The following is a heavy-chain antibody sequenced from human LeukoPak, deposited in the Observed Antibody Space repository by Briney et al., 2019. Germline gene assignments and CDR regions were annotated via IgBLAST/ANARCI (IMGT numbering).Heavy chain of an antibody. Sequence: SETLSLTCTVSGGSISSSYYYWGWIRQPPGKGVEWIGSIYYSGSTYYNPSLKSRVTISVDTSKNQFSLKLRSVTAADTAVYYCARINRSYWFDPWGQGTLVTVSS. CDR3: ARINRSYWFDP. J-gene: IGHJ5*02. V-gene: IGHV4-39*01. CDR2: IYYSGST. CDR1: GGSISSSYYY.